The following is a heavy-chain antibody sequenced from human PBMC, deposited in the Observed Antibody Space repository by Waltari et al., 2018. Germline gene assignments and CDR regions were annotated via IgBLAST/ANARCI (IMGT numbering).Heavy chain of an antibody. D-gene: IGHD3-22*01. J-gene: IGHJ4*02. CDR1: GFTFSSYA. Sequence: EVQLVESGGGLVQPGGSLRLSCAASGFTFSSYAMSWVRQAPGKGLEWVSDISGRGASKYHADSVKGPFTISRDNSKNTLYLQMNSLRAEDTAVYYCAKDTPRGGGGSGYYYPVAPSFDYWGQGTLVTVSS. CDR2: ISGRGASK. CDR3: AKDTPRGGGGSGYYYPVAPSFDY. V-gene: IGHV3-23*04.